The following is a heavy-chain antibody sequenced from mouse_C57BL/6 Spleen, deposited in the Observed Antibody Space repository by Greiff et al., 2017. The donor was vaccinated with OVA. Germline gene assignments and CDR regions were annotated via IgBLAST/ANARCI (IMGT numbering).Heavy chain of an antibody. V-gene: IGHV1-15*01. Sequence: QVQLQQSGAELVRPGASVTLSCKASGYTFTDYEMHWVKQTPVHGLEWIGAIDPETGGTAYNQKFKGKAILTADKSSSTAYMELRSLTSEDSAVYYGTREVGGLYYFDYWGQGTTLTVSS. CDR3: TREVGGLYYFDY. CDR1: GYTFTDYE. CDR2: IDPETGGT. J-gene: IGHJ2*01.